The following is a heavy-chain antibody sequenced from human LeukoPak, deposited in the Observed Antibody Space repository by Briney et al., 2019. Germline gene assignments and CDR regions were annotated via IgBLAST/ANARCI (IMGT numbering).Heavy chain of an antibody. V-gene: IGHV1-18*01. CDR3: ARGSYDSSGYYPFDAFGI. D-gene: IGHD3-22*01. CDR2: ISAYNGNT. Sequence: ASVKVPCKASGYTFTSYGISWVRQAPGQGLEWMGWISAYNGNTNYAQKLQGRVTMTTDTSTSTAYMELRSLRSDDTAVYYCARGSYDSSGYYPFDAFGIWGQGTMVTVSS. CDR1: GYTFTSYG. J-gene: IGHJ3*02.